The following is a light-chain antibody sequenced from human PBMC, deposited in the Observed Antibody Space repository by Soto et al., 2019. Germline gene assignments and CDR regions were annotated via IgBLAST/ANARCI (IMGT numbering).Light chain of an antibody. J-gene: IGKJ5*01. Sequence: VLTQYPATLSLCPGERATLSCRASQTVSSSYLGWYQQKPGQPPRLLIYGASSRATGIPDRFSGSGSGTDFTLTISRLEPEDFAVFYCQHYDSLPITFGQGTRLEIK. CDR2: GAS. CDR3: QHYDSLPIT. V-gene: IGKV3-20*01. CDR1: QTVSSSY.